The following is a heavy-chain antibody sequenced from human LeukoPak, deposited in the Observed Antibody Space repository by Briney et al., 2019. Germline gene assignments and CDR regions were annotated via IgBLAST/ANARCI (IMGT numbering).Heavy chain of an antibody. D-gene: IGHD2-2*01. CDR3: ARGCSSTSCYLRMDL. Sequence: SETLSLTCTVSGGSISNYYWSWIRQPAGKGLEWIGRIYTSGSTNYNPSLKSRLTMSVDMSKNQFSLQLSSVTAADTAIYYCARGCSSTSCYLRMDLWGQGTTVTVS. J-gene: IGHJ6*02. V-gene: IGHV4-4*07. CDR2: IYTSGST. CDR1: GGSISNYY.